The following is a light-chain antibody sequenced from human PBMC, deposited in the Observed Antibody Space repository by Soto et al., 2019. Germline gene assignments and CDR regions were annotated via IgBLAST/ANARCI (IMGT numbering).Light chain of an antibody. CDR3: QQHYRTPRT. V-gene: IGKV4-1*01. J-gene: IGKJ1*01. CDR1: QSVLYSSSNKNH. Sequence: AEFLVVAVTFKKKSNQSVLYSSSNKNHLAWYQQRPGQPPKLLFSWASTRESGVPERFSASGSGTDFTLSIGSLQPEDAAFYSWQQHYRTPRTFGQGTKVDIK. CDR2: WAS.